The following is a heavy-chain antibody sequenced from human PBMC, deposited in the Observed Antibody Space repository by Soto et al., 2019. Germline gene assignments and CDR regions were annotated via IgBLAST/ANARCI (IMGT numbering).Heavy chain of an antibody. Sequence: ASVKVSCKASGYTFTSYGISWVRQAPGQGLEWMGWISAYNGNTNYAQKLQGRVTMTTDTSTSTAYMELRSLRSDDTAVYYCARDEYCVAGANSHYYYDMDVWGQGTTVTVSS. CDR2: ISAYNGNT. J-gene: IGHJ6*02. V-gene: IGHV1-18*01. CDR3: ARDEYCVAGANSHYYYDMDV. D-gene: IGHD6-6*01. CDR1: GYTFTSYG.